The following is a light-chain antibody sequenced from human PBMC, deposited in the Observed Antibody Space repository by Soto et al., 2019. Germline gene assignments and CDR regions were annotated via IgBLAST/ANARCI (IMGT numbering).Light chain of an antibody. CDR2: TAS. Sequence: DIQMTQSPSSLSASVGDRVTITCRASQSISSSLNWYQQKPGTAPELLIYTASSLQSGVPSRFSGSGSGTHFTLTISSLQPEDFGTYYCQQSYSLPPWTFGQGTKVEIK. CDR1: QSISSS. J-gene: IGKJ1*01. CDR3: QQSYSLPPWT. V-gene: IGKV1-39*01.